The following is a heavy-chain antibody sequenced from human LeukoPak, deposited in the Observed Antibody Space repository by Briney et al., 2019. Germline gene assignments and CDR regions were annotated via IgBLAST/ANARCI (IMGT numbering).Heavy chain of an antibody. D-gene: IGHD3-16*02. Sequence: GGSLRLSCAASGFTFSSYGMSWVRQAPGKGLEWVSAISGSGGSTYYADFVKGRFTISRDNSKNTLYLQMNSLRAEDTAVYYCAKDWYSIVKFSTIDYWGQGTLVTVSS. V-gene: IGHV3-23*01. J-gene: IGHJ4*02. CDR2: ISGSGGST. CDR3: AKDWYSIVKFSTIDY. CDR1: GFTFSSYG.